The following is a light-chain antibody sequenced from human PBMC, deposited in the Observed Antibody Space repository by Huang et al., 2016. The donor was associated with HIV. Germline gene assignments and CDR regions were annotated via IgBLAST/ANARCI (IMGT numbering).Light chain of an antibody. CDR1: QNIGTS. J-gene: IGKJ2*01. Sequence: EIVLTQSPDFQSVTPKEKITITCRDSQNIGTSLHWYQQKPDQSPQPLVNYASQTISGVPSRCSGSGSGTDFTLTINTPEAGDAATYYCHQSSSLPYTFGQGTKLEIK. CDR3: HQSSSLPYT. CDR2: YAS. V-gene: IGKV6-21*02.